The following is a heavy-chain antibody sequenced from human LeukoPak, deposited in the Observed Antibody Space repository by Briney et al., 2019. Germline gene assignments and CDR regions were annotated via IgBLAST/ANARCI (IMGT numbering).Heavy chain of an antibody. CDR2: ICANDGNT. V-gene: IGHV3-23*01. D-gene: IGHD4-23*01. CDR3: ARRGDGYGGMTARYFQH. CDR1: GLTFRNYA. J-gene: IGHJ1*01. Sequence: GGSLRLSCAASGLTFRNYAMSWVRQAPGKGLEWVSVICANDGNTYYADAVKGRFTISRDNSKDTLYLQMDSLRAEDTAVYYCARRGDGYGGMTARYFQHWGQGTLVTVSS.